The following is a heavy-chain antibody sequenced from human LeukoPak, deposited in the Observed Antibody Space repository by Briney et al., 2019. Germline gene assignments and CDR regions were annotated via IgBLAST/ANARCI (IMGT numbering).Heavy chain of an antibody. CDR3: AKNGEPHYYMDV. J-gene: IGHJ6*03. Sequence: GGSLRLSCAASGFSFSTYAMAWVRQAPGKGLEWVSAIGGSGEYTFYADSVKGRFTTSRDNSKNTLYLQMNSQTAEDTAVYYCAKNGEPHYYMDVWGKGTTVTVSS. CDR2: IGGSGEYT. D-gene: IGHD1-14*01. CDR1: GFSFSTYA. V-gene: IGHV3-23*01.